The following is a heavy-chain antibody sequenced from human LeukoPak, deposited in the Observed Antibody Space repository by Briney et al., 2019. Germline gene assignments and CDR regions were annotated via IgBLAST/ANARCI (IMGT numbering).Heavy chain of an antibody. J-gene: IGHJ4*02. CDR1: GDSVSSDSSA. Sequence: SQTLSLTCAISGDSVSSDSSAWNWFRQSPSRGLEWLGRTYYSSKWYNDYAVSVKSRITNNPDTSKNQFSLQLNSVIPEDTAVYYCARRRYYRYTGYFDYWGQGTPVTVSS. D-gene: IGHD3-16*02. V-gene: IGHV6-1*01. CDR3: ARRRYYRYTGYFDY. CDR2: TYYSSKWYN.